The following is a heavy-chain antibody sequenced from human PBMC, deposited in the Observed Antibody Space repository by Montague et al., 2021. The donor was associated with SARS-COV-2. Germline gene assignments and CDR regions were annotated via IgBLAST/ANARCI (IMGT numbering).Heavy chain of an antibody. Sequence: SLRLSCAASGFTFSSYAMHWVRQAPGKGLEWVAVIWYDGSNKYYADSVKGRFTISRDNSKNTMYLQMNSLRAEDTAVYYCARDLLVQVSLGIDVWGQGTTVTVSS. CDR2: IWYDGSNK. CDR1: GFTFSSYA. CDR3: ARDLLVQVSLGIDV. V-gene: IGHV3-30*04. D-gene: IGHD1-1*01. J-gene: IGHJ6*02.